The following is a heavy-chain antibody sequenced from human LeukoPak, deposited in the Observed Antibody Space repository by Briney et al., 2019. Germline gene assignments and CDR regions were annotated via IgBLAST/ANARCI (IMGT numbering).Heavy chain of an antibody. CDR1: GDSINDYY. Sequence: SETLSLTCTVSGDSINDYYWTWIRQSPGKGLEWIGYVYYSGTATYNPSLRSRVTISLDTSKNQFSLKLSSVTAADTAVYYCARRFCSSAGCPRTFNWFDPWGQGILVTVSS. D-gene: IGHD2-2*01. CDR2: VYYSGTA. J-gene: IGHJ5*02. CDR3: ARRFCSSAGCPRTFNWFDP. V-gene: IGHV4-59*01.